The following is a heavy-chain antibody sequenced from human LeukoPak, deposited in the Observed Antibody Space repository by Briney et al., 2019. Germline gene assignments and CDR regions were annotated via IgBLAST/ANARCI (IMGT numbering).Heavy chain of an antibody. Sequence: GGSLRLSCAASGFTFSSYSMNWVRQAPGKGLEWVSSISSSSSYIYYADSVKGRFTISRDNAKNSLYLQMNSLRAEDTAVYYCAKDPEGLHYYYYMDVWGKGTTVTVSS. V-gene: IGHV3-21*01. D-gene: IGHD1-14*01. CDR2: ISSSSSYI. J-gene: IGHJ6*03. CDR1: GFTFSSYS. CDR3: AKDPEGLHYYYYMDV.